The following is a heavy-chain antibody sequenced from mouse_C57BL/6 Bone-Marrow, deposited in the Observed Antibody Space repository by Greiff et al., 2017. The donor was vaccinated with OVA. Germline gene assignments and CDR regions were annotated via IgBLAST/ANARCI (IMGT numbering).Heavy chain of an antibody. CDR2: INPNNGGT. CDR3: ARRDYDDYFDY. D-gene: IGHD2-4*01. CDR1: GYTITDYN. V-gene: IGHV1-18*01. Sequence: EVHLVESGPELVKPGASVKIPCKASGYTITDYNMDGVKQSHGKSLEWIGDINPNNGGTIYNQKFKGKATLTVDKSSSTAYMELRSLTSEDTAVYYCARRDYDDYFDYWGQGTTLTVSS. J-gene: IGHJ2*01.